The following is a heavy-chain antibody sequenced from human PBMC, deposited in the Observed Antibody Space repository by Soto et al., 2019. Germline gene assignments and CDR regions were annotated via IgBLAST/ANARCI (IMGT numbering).Heavy chain of an antibody. CDR1: GGSISSGGYS. D-gene: IGHD1-1*01. J-gene: IGHJ5*02. CDR3: ARFTGRSRGPYWFDP. CDR2: IYHSGST. Sequence: QLQLQESGSGLVKPSQTLSLTCAVSGGSISSGGYSWSWIRQPPGKGLEWIGYIYHSGSTYYNPSLQSRVTISVDRSKNQFSLKLSSVTAADTAVYYCARFTGRSRGPYWFDPWGQGTLVTVSS. V-gene: IGHV4-30-2*01.